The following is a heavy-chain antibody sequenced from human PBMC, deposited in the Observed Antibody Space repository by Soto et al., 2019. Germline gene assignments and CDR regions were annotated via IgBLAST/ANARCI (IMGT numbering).Heavy chain of an antibody. CDR3: ARFFGSYCSSTTPAGWFDP. CDR2: IYYSGST. CDR1: GGSISSYY. Sequence: SETLSLTCTVSGGSISSYYWSWIRQPPGKGLEWIGYIYYSGSTNYNPSLKSRVTISVATSKNQFSLKLSSVTAADTAVYYCARFFGSYCSSTTPAGWFDPWGQGTLVTVSS. J-gene: IGHJ5*02. D-gene: IGHD2-2*01. V-gene: IGHV4-59*01.